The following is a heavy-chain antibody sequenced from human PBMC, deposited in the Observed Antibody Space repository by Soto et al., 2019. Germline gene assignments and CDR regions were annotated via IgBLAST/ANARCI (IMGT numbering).Heavy chain of an antibody. Sequence: ASLKGYCKTSAYTFTSYAMHWGRQAPGQRLEWMGWINAGNGNTKYSQKFQGRVTITRDTSASTAYMELSSMRSEDTAVYYCARDSWINSMDVWGKGTTVPVSS. D-gene: IGHD2-15*01. J-gene: IGHJ6*04. CDR1: AYTFTSYA. CDR3: ARDSWINSMDV. CDR2: INAGNGNT. V-gene: IGHV1-3*01.